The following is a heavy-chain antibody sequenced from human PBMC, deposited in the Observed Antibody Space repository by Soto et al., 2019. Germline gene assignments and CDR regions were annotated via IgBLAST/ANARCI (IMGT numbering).Heavy chain of an antibody. CDR1: GGSISSYY. CDR3: ARARLSRSWWFDP. J-gene: IGHJ5*02. Sequence: SETLSLTCTVPGGSISSYYWSWIRQPPGKGLEWIGYIYYSGSTNYNPSLKSRVTISVDTSKNKFSLKLSSVTAADTAVYYCARARLSRSWWFDPWGQGTLVTVSS. CDR2: IYYSGST. D-gene: IGHD3-10*01. V-gene: IGHV4-59*01.